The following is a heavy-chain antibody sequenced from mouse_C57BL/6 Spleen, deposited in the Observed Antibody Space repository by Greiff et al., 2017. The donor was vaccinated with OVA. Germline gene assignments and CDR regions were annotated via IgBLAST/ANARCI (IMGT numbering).Heavy chain of an antibody. J-gene: IGHJ2*01. Sequence: EVQRVESGEGLVKPGGSLKLSCAASGFTFSSYAMSWVRQTPEKRLEWVAYISSGGDYIYYADTVKGRFTISRDNARNTLYLQMSSLKSEDTAMYYCTRGGYDYDEDYFDYWGQGTTLTVSS. CDR2: ISSGGDYI. V-gene: IGHV5-9-1*02. CDR1: GFTFSSYA. CDR3: TRGGYDYDEDYFDY. D-gene: IGHD2-4*01.